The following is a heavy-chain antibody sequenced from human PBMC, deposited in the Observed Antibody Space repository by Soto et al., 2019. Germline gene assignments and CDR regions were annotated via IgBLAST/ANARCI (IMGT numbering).Heavy chain of an antibody. D-gene: IGHD3-10*01. CDR2: INHSGST. CDR3: ARGKVVRGSYVTLDY. J-gene: IGHJ4*02. V-gene: IGHV4-34*01. Sequence: QVQLQQWGAGLLKPSETLSLTSAVYGGSFSGYYWSWIRQPPGKGLEWIGEINHSGSTNYNPSLKSRVTLAVDTSKNQFSLKLSSVTAADTAVYYCARGKVVRGSYVTLDYWGQGTLVPVSS. CDR1: GGSFSGYY.